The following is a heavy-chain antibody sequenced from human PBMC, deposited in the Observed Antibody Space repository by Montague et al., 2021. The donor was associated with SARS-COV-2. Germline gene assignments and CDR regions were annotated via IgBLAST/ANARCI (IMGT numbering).Heavy chain of an antibody. CDR3: ARAILGVVIIGTPDYYYVDV. CDR1: GYTFTSYD. Sequence: SVKVSCKASGYTFTSYDINWLRQATGQGLEWMGWMNPNSGNTGYAQKFQGRVTMTRDTSISTAYMELSILRSEDTAVYYCARAILGVVIIGTPDYYYVDVWGKGTTVTVSS. V-gene: IGHV1-8*01. CDR2: MNPNSGNT. D-gene: IGHD3-3*01. J-gene: IGHJ6*03.